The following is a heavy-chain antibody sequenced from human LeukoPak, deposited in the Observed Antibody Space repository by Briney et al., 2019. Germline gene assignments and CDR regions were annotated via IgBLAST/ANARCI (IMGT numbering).Heavy chain of an antibody. CDR3: ARGTVKNYYYYYGMDV. CDR1: GGSFNGYY. CDR2: INHSGST. V-gene: IGHV4-34*01. J-gene: IGHJ6*02. D-gene: IGHD4-17*01. Sequence: RPSETLSLTCAVYGGSFNGYYWSWIRQPPGKGLEWIGEINHSGSTNYNPSLKSRVTISVDTSKNQFSLKLSSVTAADTAVYYCARGTVKNYYYYYGMDVWGQGTTVTVSS.